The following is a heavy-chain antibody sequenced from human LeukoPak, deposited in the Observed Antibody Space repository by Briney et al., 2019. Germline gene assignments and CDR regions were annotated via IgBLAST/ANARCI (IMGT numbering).Heavy chain of an antibody. CDR2: ISYDGSNK. D-gene: IGHD6-13*01. V-gene: IGHV3-30-3*01. J-gene: IGHJ4*02. Sequence: PGRSLRLSCAASGFTFSSYAMHWVRQAPGKGLEWVAVISYDGSNKYYADSVKGRFTISRDNSKNTLYLQMNSLRAEDTAVYYCARDPGTDYFDYWGQGTLVTVSS. CDR1: GFTFSSYA. CDR3: ARDPGTDYFDY.